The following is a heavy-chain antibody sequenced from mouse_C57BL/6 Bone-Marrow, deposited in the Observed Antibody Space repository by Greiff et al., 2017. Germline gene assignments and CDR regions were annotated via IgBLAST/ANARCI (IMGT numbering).Heavy chain of an antibody. CDR3: ARDYGSDFDY. Sequence: VQLQQSGAELVRPGTSVKVSCKASGYAFTNYLIEWVKQRPGQGLEWIGVINPGSGGTNYNEKFKGKATLTEDKSSRTAYMQLSSLTSEDSAVYFCARDYGSDFDYWGQGTTLTVAS. V-gene: IGHV1-54*01. CDR1: GYAFTNYL. J-gene: IGHJ2*01. CDR2: INPGSGGT. D-gene: IGHD1-1*01.